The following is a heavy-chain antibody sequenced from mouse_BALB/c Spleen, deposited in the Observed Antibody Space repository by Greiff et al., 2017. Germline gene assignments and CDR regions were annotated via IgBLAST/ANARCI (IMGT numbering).Heavy chain of an antibody. CDR2: IDPANGST. D-gene: IGHD1-1*01. Sequence: EVQLQQSGAELVKPGASVKLSCTASGFNIKDTYMHWVKQRPEQGLEWIGRIDPANGSTKYDPKFQGKATITADTSSNTAYLQLSSLTSEDTAVYYCARARSYGSSPWFAYWGQGTLVTVSA. CDR3: ARARSYGSSPWFAY. V-gene: IGHV14-3*02. CDR1: GFNIKDTY. J-gene: IGHJ3*01.